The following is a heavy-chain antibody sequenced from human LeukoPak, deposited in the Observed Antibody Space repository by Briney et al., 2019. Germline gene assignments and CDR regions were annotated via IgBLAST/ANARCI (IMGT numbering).Heavy chain of an antibody. D-gene: IGHD3-22*01. J-gene: IGHJ4*02. Sequence: ASVKVSCKASGYTFTSYDINWVRQATGQGLEWMGWMNPNSGNTGYAQKFQGRVTMTRNTSISTAYMELSSLRSEGTAVYYCAKDLHSPDYYDSSGYYFDYWGQGTLVTVSS. CDR1: GYTFTSYD. V-gene: IGHV1-8*01. CDR2: MNPNSGNT. CDR3: AKDLHSPDYYDSSGYYFDY.